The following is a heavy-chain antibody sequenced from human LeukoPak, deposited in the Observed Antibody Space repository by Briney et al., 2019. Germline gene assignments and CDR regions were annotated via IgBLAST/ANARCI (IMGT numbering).Heavy chain of an antibody. CDR1: GFTFSSYG. CDR2: IRYDGSNK. D-gene: IGHD3-10*01. J-gene: IGHJ6*03. Sequence: GGSLRLSCAASGFTFSSYGMHWVRQAPGKGLEWVAFIRYDGSNKYYADSAKGRFTISRDNSKNTLYLQMNSLRAEDTAVYYCAKRGTYYYGSGLEYYYYYYMDVWGKGTTVTISS. CDR3: AKRGTYYYGSGLEYYYYYYMDV. V-gene: IGHV3-30*02.